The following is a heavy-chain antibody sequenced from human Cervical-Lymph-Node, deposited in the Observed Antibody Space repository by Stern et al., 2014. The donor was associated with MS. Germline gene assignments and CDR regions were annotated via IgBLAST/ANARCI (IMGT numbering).Heavy chain of an antibody. Sequence: DQLVESGGGVVQPGRSLRLSCAASGFTFGSYGMHWVRQTPGKGLEWVAVIWYDGSNKHYADSVKGRFTISRDNSENTLYLQMNSLRAEDTAVYYCARGDSSSPLEYWGQGTLVTVSS. D-gene: IGHD6-6*01. CDR2: IWYDGSNK. CDR1: GFTFGSYG. V-gene: IGHV3-33*01. J-gene: IGHJ4*02. CDR3: ARGDSSSPLEY.